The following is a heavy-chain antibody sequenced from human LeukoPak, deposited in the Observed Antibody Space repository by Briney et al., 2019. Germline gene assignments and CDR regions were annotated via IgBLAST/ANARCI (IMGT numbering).Heavy chain of an antibody. V-gene: IGHV1-24*01. CDR2: FDPEDGET. D-gene: IGHD3-16*02. CDR3: AKNTISGGHYQYYMDV. CDR1: GYTLTELS. Sequence: ASVKVSCKVSGYTLTELSMHWVRQAPGKGLEWMGGFDPEDGETIYAQKFQGRVTMTEDTSTDTAYMELSSLRSEDTAVYYCAKNTISGGHYQYYMDVWGKGTTVTVSS. J-gene: IGHJ6*03.